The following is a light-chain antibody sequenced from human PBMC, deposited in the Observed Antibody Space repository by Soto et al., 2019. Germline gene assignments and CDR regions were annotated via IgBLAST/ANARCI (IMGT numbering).Light chain of an antibody. CDR3: QQYDNLPPWT. J-gene: IGKJ1*01. V-gene: IGKV3-15*01. CDR2: GAS. Sequence: EIVMTQSPATLSVSPGERATLSCKASQSVGTYLAWYQQKPGQAPRLLIYGASTMDTGLPARFSGGGSGTELTLTISSLQSEDFAIYHCQQYDNLPPWTFGQGTKVEIK. CDR1: QSVGTY.